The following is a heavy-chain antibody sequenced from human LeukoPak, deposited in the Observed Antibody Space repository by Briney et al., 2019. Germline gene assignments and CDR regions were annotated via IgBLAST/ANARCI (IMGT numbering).Heavy chain of an antibody. V-gene: IGHV1-2*02. CDR1: GYTFTGYY. D-gene: IGHD3-22*01. J-gene: IGHJ4*02. CDR3: ARGRYYYDSSGYRPWYYFDY. CDR2: INPNSGGT. Sequence: ASVKVSCKASGYTFTGYYMHWVRQAPGQGLEWMGCINPNSGGTNYAQKFQGRVTMTRDTSISTAYMELSRLRSDDTAVYYCARGRYYYDSSGYRPWYYFDYWGQGTLVTVSS.